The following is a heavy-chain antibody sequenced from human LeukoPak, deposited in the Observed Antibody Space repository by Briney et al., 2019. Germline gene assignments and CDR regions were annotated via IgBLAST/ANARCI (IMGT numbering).Heavy chain of an antibody. D-gene: IGHD3-10*01. J-gene: IGHJ4*02. Sequence: AASVKVSCKASGYTFTSNYMHWVRQAPGQGLEWMGVIAPSSGTTSYAQKFQGRVTMSRDTSTSTLYMELSSLTSEDTAVYYCARASGSSAVPFDYWGQGTLVTVSS. CDR3: ARASGSSAVPFDY. CDR1: GYTFTSNY. CDR2: IAPSSGTT. V-gene: IGHV1-46*01.